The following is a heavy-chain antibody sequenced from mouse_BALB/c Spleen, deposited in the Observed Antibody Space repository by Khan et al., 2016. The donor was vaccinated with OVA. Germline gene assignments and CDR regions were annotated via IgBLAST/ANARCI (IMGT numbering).Heavy chain of an antibody. D-gene: IGHD2-1*01. CDR3: ARYGNRCYFDV. CDR1: GYTFSSYW. CDR2: ILPGSGST. Sequence: QVQLQQSGAELMKPGASVKLSCKATGYTFSSYWIEWVKQRPGHGLEWIGEILPGSGSTNYNERFKGKATFTADTSSNTVYMQLSSLTSDDSAVYYCARYGNRCYFDVWGAGTTVTVSS. V-gene: IGHV1-9*01. J-gene: IGHJ1*01.